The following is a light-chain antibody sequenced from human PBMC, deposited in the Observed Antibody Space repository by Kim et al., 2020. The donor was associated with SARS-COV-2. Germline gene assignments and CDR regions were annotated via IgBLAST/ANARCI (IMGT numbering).Light chain of an antibody. V-gene: IGLV6-57*01. Sequence: NFMLTQPHSVSESPGKTVTISCTRSSGSIASHYVQWYQQRPGSLPTTVIYEDNRRPSGVPDRFSGSIDSSSNSASLTISGLQTEDEADYYCQSQDGRNRVFGGGTKLTVL. CDR2: EDN. CDR3: QSQDGRNRV. J-gene: IGLJ3*02. CDR1: SGSIASHY.